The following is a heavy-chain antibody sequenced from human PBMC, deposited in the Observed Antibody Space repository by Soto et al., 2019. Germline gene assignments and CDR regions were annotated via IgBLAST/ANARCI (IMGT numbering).Heavy chain of an antibody. J-gene: IGHJ4*02. Sequence: EVQLVESGGGLVQPGGSLRLSCAASGFTFSSYEMSWVRQAPGKGLEWVSYISSSGSTIYYADSVKGRFTISRDNAKNSLYLQMNSLRAEDTAVYYCARQFPLYGSGSYYDYWGQGTLVTVSS. CDR3: ARQFPLYGSGSYYDY. CDR1: GFTFSSYE. CDR2: ISSSGSTI. D-gene: IGHD3-10*01. V-gene: IGHV3-48*03.